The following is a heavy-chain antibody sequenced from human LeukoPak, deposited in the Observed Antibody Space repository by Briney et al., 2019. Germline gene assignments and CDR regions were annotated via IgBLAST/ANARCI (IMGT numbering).Heavy chain of an antibody. Sequence: PGGSLRLSCAASGFTFTSYAMSWVRQAPGKGLEWVSTISGSGDSTYYADSEKGRFTISRDNSKNTLYLQVNSLRAEDTAVYYCAKPFVTTVVTFELWGQGTLVTVSS. D-gene: IGHD4-23*01. CDR3: AKPFVTTVVTFEL. CDR2: ISGSGDST. CDR1: GFTFTSYA. J-gene: IGHJ4*02. V-gene: IGHV3-23*01.